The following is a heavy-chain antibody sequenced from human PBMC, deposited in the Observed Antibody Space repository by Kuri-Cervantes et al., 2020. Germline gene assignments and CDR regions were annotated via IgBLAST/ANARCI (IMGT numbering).Heavy chain of an antibody. CDR1: GYTFTYRY. CDR3: ARDRGGRYGSIDY. Sequence: SVKVSCKASGYTFTYRYLHWVRQAPGQALEWMGWITPFNGNTNYAQKFQDRVTITRDRSMSTAYMELRSLRSDDTAVYYCARDRGGRYGSIDYWGQGTLVTVSS. J-gene: IGHJ4*02. V-gene: IGHV1-45*02. D-gene: IGHD6-13*01. CDR2: ITPFNGNT.